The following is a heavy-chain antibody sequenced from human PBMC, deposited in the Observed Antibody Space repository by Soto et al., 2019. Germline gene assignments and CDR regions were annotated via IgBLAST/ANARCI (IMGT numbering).Heavy chain of an antibody. D-gene: IGHD6-19*01. CDR2: VSGGGGNT. CDR1: GFTFSSYA. J-gene: IGHJ5*02. Sequence: EVQLLESGGGLVQPGGSLRLSCAASGFTFSSYAMSWVRQTPGKGLEWVSGVSGGGGNTYYADSVTGRFTISRDNSMXTXXXXXXXLRAADTAIYYCAKDRGAGGRFSGIAVAGIPSWGQGTLVTVSS. CDR3: AKDRGAGGRFSGIAVAGIPS. V-gene: IGHV3-23*01.